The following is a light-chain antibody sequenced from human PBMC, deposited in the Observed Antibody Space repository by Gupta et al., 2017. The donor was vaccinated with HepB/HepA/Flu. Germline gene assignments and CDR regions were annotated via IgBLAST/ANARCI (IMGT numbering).Light chain of an antibody. CDR1: QSVSSY. V-gene: IGKV3-11*01. CDR2: DAS. Sequence: EIVLTQSPATLSLSPGDRAPLSCRAIQSVSSYLAWYQKTPVQATRILIDDASNRATGIPERFSRRGYGKDFTRTMSSLDPEKFAVDYCQQRSNWSPVLLTFGGGTKVEIK. CDR3: QQRSNWSPVLLT. J-gene: IGKJ4*02.